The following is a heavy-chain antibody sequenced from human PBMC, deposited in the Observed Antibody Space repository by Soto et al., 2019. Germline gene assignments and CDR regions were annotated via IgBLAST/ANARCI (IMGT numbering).Heavy chain of an antibody. V-gene: IGHV3-30-3*01. Sequence: GESLKISCAASGFTFSSYAMHWVRQAPGKGLEWVAVISYDGSNKYYADSVKGRFTISRDNSKNTLYLQMNSLRAEDTAVYYCARDLVPAAMMAYYYYGMDVWGQGTTVTVSS. CDR2: ISYDGSNK. CDR1: GFTFSSYA. J-gene: IGHJ6*02. D-gene: IGHD2-2*01. CDR3: ARDLVPAAMMAYYYYGMDV.